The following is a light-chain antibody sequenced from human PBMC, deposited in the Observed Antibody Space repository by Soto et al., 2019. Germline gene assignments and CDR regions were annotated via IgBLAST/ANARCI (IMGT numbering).Light chain of an antibody. J-gene: IGLJ2*01. Sequence: QSVLTQPPSPSGTPGQRVTTSCSGSSPNIGSNDVHWYQQFPGTAPKLLIYWNNHRPSGVPDRFIGSKSGTSASLVISGLRSEDEADYYCTGWDDSLRGVVFGGGTKLTVL. CDR3: TGWDDSLRGVV. V-gene: IGLV1-47*01. CDR1: SPNIGSND. CDR2: WNN.